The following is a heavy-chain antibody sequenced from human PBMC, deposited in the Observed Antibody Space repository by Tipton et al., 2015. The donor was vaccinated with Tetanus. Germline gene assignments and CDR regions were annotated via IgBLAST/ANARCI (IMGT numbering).Heavy chain of an antibody. CDR3: ASLPQVWFGDLFDY. V-gene: IGHV4-4*02. CDR1: GGSISSINW. CDR2: VYHNGRT. J-gene: IGHJ4*02. D-gene: IGHD3-10*01. Sequence: TLSLTCAVSGGSISSINWWSWVRQPPGTGLAWIGEVYHNGRTNYSPSLESRVTISVDKSKNQFSLRLTSVTAADTAVYYCASLPQVWFGDLFDYWGQGVLVTVSS.